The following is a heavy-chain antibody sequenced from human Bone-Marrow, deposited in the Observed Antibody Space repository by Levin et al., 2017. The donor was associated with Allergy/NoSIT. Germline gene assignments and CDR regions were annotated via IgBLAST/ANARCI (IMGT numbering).Heavy chain of an antibody. J-gene: IGHJ6*02. CDR2: IYSGGST. CDR1: GFTVSSNY. V-gene: IGHV3-53*01. Sequence: GESLKISCAASGFTVSSNYMSWVRQAPGKGLEWVSVIYSGGSTYYADSVKGRFTISRDNSKNTLYLQMNSLRAEDTAVYYCARGDGDYYYYGMDVWGQGTTVTVSS. CDR3: ARGDGDYYYYGMDV. D-gene: IGHD4-17*01.